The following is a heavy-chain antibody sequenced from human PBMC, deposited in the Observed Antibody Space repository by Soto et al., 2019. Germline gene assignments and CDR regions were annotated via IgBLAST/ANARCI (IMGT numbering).Heavy chain of an antibody. D-gene: IGHD2-15*01. J-gene: IGHJ3*02. CDR3: ARVRYCSGGSCYSWDAFDI. CDR1: GGSISSYY. CDR2: IYYSGST. V-gene: IGHV4-59*01. Sequence: SETLSLTCTVSGGSISSYYWGWIRQPPGKGLEWIGYIYYSGSTNYNPSLKSRVTISVDTSKNQFFLKLSSVTAADTAVYYCARVRYCSGGSCYSWDAFDIWGQGTMVTVSS.